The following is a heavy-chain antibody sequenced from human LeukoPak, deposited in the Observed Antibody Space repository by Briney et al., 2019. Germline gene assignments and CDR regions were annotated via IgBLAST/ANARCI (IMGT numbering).Heavy chain of an antibody. Sequence: PGGSLRLSCAASGFTFSDYYMSWIRQAPGKGLEWVSYISSSGSTIYYADSVKGRFTISRDNAKNSLYLQMNSLRAEDTAVYYCAKDPRDYGDYVFDYWGQGTLVTVSS. CDR3: AKDPRDYGDYVFDY. CDR1: GFTFSDYY. V-gene: IGHV3-11*01. J-gene: IGHJ4*02. CDR2: ISSSGSTI. D-gene: IGHD4-17*01.